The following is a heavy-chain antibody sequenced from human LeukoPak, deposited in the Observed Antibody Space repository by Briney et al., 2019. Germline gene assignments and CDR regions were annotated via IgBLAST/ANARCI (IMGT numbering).Heavy chain of an antibody. J-gene: IGHJ6*04. CDR1: GFTFSSYW. CDR2: IKQDGSEK. V-gene: IGHV3-7*01. CDR3: AELGITMIRGV. D-gene: IGHD3-22*01. Sequence: GGSLRLSCAASGFTFSSYWMSWVRQAPGKGLEWVANIKQDGSEKYYVDSVKGRFTISRDYAKNSLYLQMNSLRAEDTAVYYCAELGITMIRGVWGKGTTVTISS.